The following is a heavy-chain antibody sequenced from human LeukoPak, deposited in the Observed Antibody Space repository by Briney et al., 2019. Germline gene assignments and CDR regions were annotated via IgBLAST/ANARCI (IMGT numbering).Heavy chain of an antibody. D-gene: IGHD6-13*01. Sequence: ASVKVSCKASGYTFTSYYMHWVRQAPGQGLEWMGIINPSGGSTSYAQKFQGRVTMTRDTSTSTVYMGLSSLRSEDTAVYYCARGHSSSWEYNWFDPWGQGTLVTVSS. CDR2: INPSGGST. J-gene: IGHJ5*02. CDR1: GYTFTSYY. CDR3: ARGHSSSWEYNWFDP. V-gene: IGHV1-46*03.